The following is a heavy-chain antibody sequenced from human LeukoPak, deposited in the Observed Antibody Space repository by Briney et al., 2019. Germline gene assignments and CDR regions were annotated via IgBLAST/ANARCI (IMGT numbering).Heavy chain of an antibody. D-gene: IGHD2-15*01. CDR1: GYTFTGYY. CDR2: SNPNSGGT. V-gene: IGHV1-2*02. CDR3: ARDLGYCSGGSCSGWYYYYYMDV. J-gene: IGHJ6*03. Sequence: ASVKVSCKASGYTFTGYYMHWVRQAPGHGLEWMGWSNPNSGGTNYAQKFQGRVTMTRDTSISTAYMELSRLRSDDTAVYYCARDLGYCSGGSCSGWYYYYYMDVWGKGTTVTVSS.